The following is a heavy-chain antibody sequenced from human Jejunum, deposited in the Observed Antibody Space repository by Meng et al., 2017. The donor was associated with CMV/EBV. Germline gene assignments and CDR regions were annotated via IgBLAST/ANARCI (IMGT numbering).Heavy chain of an antibody. CDR1: GFTFSSFG. D-gene: IGHD5-18*01. CDR2: IDSSDRT. Sequence: SGFTFSSFGMTWVRQAPGKGLEWVSTIDSSDRTYYADSVKGRFTISRDNSMNTLHLQMNSLRAEDTAVYYCAKSLVDTAMDLDEWSQETLVTVSS. J-gene: IGHJ4*02. CDR3: AKSLVDTAMDLDE. V-gene: IGHV3-23*01.